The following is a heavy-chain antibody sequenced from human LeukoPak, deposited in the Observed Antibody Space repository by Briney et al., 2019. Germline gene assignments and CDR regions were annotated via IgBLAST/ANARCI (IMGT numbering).Heavy chain of an antibody. Sequence: SETLSLTCTVSGGSINSASFFWSWIRRPAGKRLEWIGRVSTYGSTDYSPSLKSRVTISVDTSKNQFSLKLTSVTAADTAVYYCARELGPITKLWGQGTLVAVSS. CDR3: ARELGPITKL. V-gene: IGHV4-61*02. CDR1: GGSINSASFF. CDR2: VSTYGST. J-gene: IGHJ4*02. D-gene: IGHD3-9*01.